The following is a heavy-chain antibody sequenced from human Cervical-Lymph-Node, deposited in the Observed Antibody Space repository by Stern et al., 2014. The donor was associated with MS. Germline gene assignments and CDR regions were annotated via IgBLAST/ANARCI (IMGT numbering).Heavy chain of an antibody. Sequence: QVQLQESGPGLVKPSGTLSLTCAVSGGSILRTDWWSWVRQPPGKGLEWIGEVYHSGYANYNPSLKSRVTISVDKSKNQSPLNLPSVTAADTALYYCASRTLTFPYYFDSWGQGTLVTVSS. CDR2: VYHSGYA. D-gene: IGHD3-9*01. J-gene: IGHJ4*02. CDR3: ASRTLTFPYYFDS. CDR1: GGSILRTDW. V-gene: IGHV4-4*02.